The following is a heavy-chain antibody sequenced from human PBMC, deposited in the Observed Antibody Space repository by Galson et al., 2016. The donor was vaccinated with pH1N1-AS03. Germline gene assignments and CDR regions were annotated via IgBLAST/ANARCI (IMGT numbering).Heavy chain of an antibody. Sequence: SLRLSCAASGFNFASYSMNWVRQAPGKGLEWVSTLGSGGDTHYADSVKGRFTISRDKSKNTMYLQMNSLRAEDTAIYYCTQGEGGGPDDDWGQGTLVTVSS. J-gene: IGHJ4*02. V-gene: IGHV3-23*01. CDR3: TQGEGGGPDDD. CDR2: LGSGGDT. CDR1: GFNFASYS. D-gene: IGHD3-16*01.